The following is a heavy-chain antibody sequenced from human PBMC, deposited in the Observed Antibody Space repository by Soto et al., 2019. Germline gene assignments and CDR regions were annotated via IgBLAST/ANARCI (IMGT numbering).Heavy chain of an antibody. D-gene: IGHD3-10*01. V-gene: IGHV4-34*01. CDR1: GGSFSGYY. J-gene: IGHJ4*02. Sequence: SETLSLTCAVYGGSFSGYYWSWIRQPPGKGLEWIGEINHSGSTNYNPSLKSRVTISVDTSKNQFSLKLSSVTAADTAVYYCVRAVGSGSYHFIDYWGQGTLVTVSS. CDR2: INHSGST. CDR3: VRAVGSGSYHFIDY.